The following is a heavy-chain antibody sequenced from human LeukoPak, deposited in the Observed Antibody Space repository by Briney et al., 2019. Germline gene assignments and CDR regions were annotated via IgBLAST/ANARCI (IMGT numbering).Heavy chain of an antibody. CDR1: GYTFTSYG. CDR3: ARELSSVAAAAFDY. Sequence: AASVKVSCKASGYTFTSYGMNWVRQAPGQGLEWMGWINPNSGGTNYAQKFQGWVTMTRDTSISTAYMELSRLRSDDTAVYYCARELSSVAAAAFDYWGQGTLVTASS. CDR2: INPNSGGT. J-gene: IGHJ4*02. D-gene: IGHD6-13*01. V-gene: IGHV1-2*04.